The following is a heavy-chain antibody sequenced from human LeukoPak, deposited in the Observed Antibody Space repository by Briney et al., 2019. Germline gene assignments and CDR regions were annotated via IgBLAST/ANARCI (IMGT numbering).Heavy chain of an antibody. CDR1: GDSIVNYY. CDR3: ARQTSAYPYYFDF. Sequence: SETLSLTCSVSGDSIVNYYRSWIRQSPGKALEWLGYIHSSGVTKDTSSFKSRVTISVDTSKNQFSLKLNSVTAADTAVYSCARQTSAYPYYFDFWGQGTLVTVP. CDR2: IHSSGVT. V-gene: IGHV4-59*01. D-gene: IGHD5-12*01. J-gene: IGHJ4*02.